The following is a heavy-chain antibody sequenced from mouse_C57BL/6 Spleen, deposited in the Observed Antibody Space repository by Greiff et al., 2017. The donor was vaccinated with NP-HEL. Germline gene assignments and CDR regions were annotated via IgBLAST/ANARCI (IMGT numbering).Heavy chain of an antibody. CDR3: ARGGTVVDLYVDY. CDR1: GFTFSDYG. V-gene: IGHV5-17*01. CDR2: ISSGSSTI. D-gene: IGHD1-1*01. J-gene: IGHJ2*01. Sequence: EVQGVESGGGLVKPGGSLKLSCAASGFTFSDYGMHWVRQAPEKGLEWVAYISSGSSTIYYADTVKGRFTLSRDNAKNTLFLQMTSLRAEDTAMYYCARGGTVVDLYVDYWGQGTTLTVSS.